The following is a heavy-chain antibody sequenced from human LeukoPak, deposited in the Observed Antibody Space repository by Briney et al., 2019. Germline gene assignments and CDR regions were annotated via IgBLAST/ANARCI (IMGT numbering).Heavy chain of an antibody. Sequence: GSLRLSCAASGFTFSSYSLSWVRQAPGKRLEWVSSISRSSNYTFYADSLKGRFTVSRDNAKNSLYLQMNSLRAEDTAVYYCARDPHRSKPYSYGDYWGQGTLVTVSS. J-gene: IGHJ4*02. D-gene: IGHD5-18*01. CDR1: GFTFSSYS. CDR3: ARDPHRSKPYSYGDY. V-gene: IGHV3-21*01. CDR2: ISRSSNYT.